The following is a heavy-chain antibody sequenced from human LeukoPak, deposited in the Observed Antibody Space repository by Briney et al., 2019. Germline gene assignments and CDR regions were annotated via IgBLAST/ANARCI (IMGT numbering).Heavy chain of an antibody. J-gene: IGHJ5*02. V-gene: IGHV1-69*10. CDR3: AREFHYDFWSGYRGIDP. CDR2: IIPILGIA. CDR1: GGTFSSYA. D-gene: IGHD3-3*01. Sequence: ASVKVSCKASGGTFSSYAISWVRQAPGQGLEWMGGIIPILGIANYAQKFQGRVTITADKSTSTAYMELSSLRSEDTAVYYCAREFHYDFWSGYRGIDPWGQGTLVTVSS.